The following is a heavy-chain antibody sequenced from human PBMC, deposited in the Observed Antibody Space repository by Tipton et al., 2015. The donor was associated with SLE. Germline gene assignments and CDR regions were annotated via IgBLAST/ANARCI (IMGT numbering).Heavy chain of an antibody. CDR3: SAASSPRDYDMDV. CDR2: IVPLFGTT. D-gene: IGHD2-2*01. Sequence: QLVQSGAEVKKPGSSVRVSCKTSGGTFTNYAFNWVRQAPGQGLEWVGKIVPLFGTTDYAPNFQGRVTFTADKSTKTAYMEVSSLTSADSAVYYCSAASSPRDYDMDVWGKGTAVSVSS. CDR1: GGTFTNYA. V-gene: IGHV1-69*06. J-gene: IGHJ6*04.